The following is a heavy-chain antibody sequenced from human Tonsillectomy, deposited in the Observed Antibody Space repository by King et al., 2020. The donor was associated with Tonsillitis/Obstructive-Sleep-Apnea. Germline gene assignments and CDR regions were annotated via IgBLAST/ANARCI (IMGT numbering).Heavy chain of an antibody. Sequence: QLVQSGAEVKKPGASVKVSCKASGYTFTSYGISWVRQAPGQGLEWMGWISAYNGNTNYAQKLQGRVTMTTDTSTSTAYMELRSLRSDDTAVYYCARDRERVFGVFIEVPFDYWGQGTLVTVSS. D-gene: IGHD3-3*01. CDR2: ISAYNGNT. CDR3: ARDRERVFGVFIEVPFDY. CDR1: GYTFTSYG. J-gene: IGHJ4*02. V-gene: IGHV1-18*01.